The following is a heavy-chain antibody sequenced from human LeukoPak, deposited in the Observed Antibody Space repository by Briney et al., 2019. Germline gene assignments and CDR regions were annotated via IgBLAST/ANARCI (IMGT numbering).Heavy chain of an antibody. CDR2: ISAYNGNT. Sequence: ASVKVSCKASGYTFTSYGISWVRQAPGQGLEWMGWISAYNGNTNYAQKLQGRVTMTTDTSTSTAYMELRSLRSDGTAVYYCARESLLWFGELLNYYYMDVWGKGTTVTVSS. V-gene: IGHV1-18*01. J-gene: IGHJ6*03. CDR1: GYTFTSYG. D-gene: IGHD3-10*01. CDR3: ARESLLWFGELLNYYYMDV.